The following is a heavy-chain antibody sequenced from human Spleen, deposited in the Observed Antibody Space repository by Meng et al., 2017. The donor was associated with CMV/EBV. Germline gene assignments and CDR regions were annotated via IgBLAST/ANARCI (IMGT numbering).Heavy chain of an antibody. D-gene: IGHD3-22*01. V-gene: IGHV3-30*04. J-gene: IGHJ5*02. CDR2: ASYDGSNK. CDR1: GFTFSNKA. CDR3: ARDNYYDTSAYDLDP. Sequence: SGFTFSNKAMHWVRQTPGKGLGWVAVASYDGSNKYYADAVKGRFTISRDNSKNTLSLQMDSLRAEDTAVYYCARDNYYDTSAYDLDPWGQGTLVTVSS.